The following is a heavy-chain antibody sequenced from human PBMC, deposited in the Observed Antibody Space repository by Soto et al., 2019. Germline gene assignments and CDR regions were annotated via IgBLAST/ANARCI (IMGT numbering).Heavy chain of an antibody. CDR2: IYYSGST. J-gene: IGHJ5*02. CDR3: ARDVAAATGENWFAP. CDR1: GGSISSYY. D-gene: IGHD6-13*01. Sequence: PSETLSLTCTVSGGSISSYYWSWIRQPPGKGLEWIGYIYYSGSTNYNPSLKSRVTISVDTSKNQFSLKLSSVTAADTAVYYCARDVAAATGENWFAPWGRGTLVLVSS. V-gene: IGHV4-59*01.